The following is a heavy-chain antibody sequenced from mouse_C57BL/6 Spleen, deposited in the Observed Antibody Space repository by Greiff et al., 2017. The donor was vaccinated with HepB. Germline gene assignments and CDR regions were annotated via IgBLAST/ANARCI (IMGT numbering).Heavy chain of an antibody. CDR1: GFTFRSYA. D-gene: IGHD1-1*01. Sequence: LVESGGGLVKPGGSLKLSCAASGFTFRSYAMSWVRQTPEKRLEWVATISDGGSYTYYPDNVKGRFTISRDNAKNNLYLQMSHLKSEDTAMYYCARDTVVAHWYFDVWGTGTTVTVSS. CDR2: ISDGGSYT. V-gene: IGHV5-4*01. CDR3: ARDTVVAHWYFDV. J-gene: IGHJ1*03.